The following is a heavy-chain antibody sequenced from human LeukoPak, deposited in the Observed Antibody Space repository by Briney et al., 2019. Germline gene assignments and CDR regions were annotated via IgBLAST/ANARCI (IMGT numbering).Heavy chain of an antibody. CDR1: GYTFTSYD. CDR2: MNPNSGNT. V-gene: IGHV1-8*02. D-gene: IGHD3-9*01. J-gene: IGHJ3*02. Sequence: ASVKVSCKASGYTFTSYDINWVRQATGQGLEWMGWMNPNSGNTGYAQSFQGRVTMTEDTSTNTAYMELNSLRSEDTAVYYCATDRLNYDILTGYNSRPSWDAFDIWGQGTMVTASS. CDR3: ATDRLNYDILTGYNSRPSWDAFDI.